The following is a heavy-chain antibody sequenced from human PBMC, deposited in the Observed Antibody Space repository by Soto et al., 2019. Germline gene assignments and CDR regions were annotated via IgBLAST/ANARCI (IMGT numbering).Heavy chain of an antibody. J-gene: IGHJ5*02. CDR1: GYTFMNYG. CDR3: ARGISCSSTSCVNWFDP. D-gene: IGHD2-2*01. V-gene: IGHV1-18*01. CDR2: ISPDKVNT. Sequence: ASVKVSCKSSGYTFMNYGISWVRQAPGQGPEWVGWISPDKVNTYYAQNLQGRVTVTTDTSTSTVYMELRSLTYDDTAVYYCARGISCSSTSCVNWFDPWGQGTLVTVSS.